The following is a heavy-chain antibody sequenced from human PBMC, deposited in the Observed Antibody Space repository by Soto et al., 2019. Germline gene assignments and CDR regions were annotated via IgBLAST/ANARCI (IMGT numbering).Heavy chain of an antibody. CDR3: ARARSRGRYYFDY. V-gene: IGHV1-69*13. Sequence: GASVKVSCKASAGTFSSYAISWVRQAPGQGLEWMGGIIPIFGTANYAQKFQGRVTITADEFTSTAYMELSSLRSEDTAVYYCARARSRGRYYFDYWGQGTLVTVSS. J-gene: IGHJ4*02. CDR1: AGTFSSYA. CDR2: IIPIFGTA. D-gene: IGHD3-10*01.